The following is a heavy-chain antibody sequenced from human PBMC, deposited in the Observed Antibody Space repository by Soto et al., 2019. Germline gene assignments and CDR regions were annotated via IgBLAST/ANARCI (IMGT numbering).Heavy chain of an antibody. CDR2: ISGSGGST. CDR1: GFTFISYA. J-gene: IGHJ4*02. V-gene: IGHV3-23*01. Sequence: GGSLSLSCAASGFTFISYAMSWVRQAPGKGLEWVSAISGSGGSTYYADSVKGRFTISRDNSKNTLYLQMNSLRAEDTAVYYCAKERDYDILTGLTDYWGQGTLVTVSS. D-gene: IGHD3-9*01. CDR3: AKERDYDILTGLTDY.